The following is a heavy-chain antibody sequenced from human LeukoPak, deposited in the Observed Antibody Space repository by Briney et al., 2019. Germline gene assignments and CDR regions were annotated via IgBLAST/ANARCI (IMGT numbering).Heavy chain of an antibody. CDR2: ISGDGGTT. CDR3: AKVALGYCSGSSRYYFDY. Sequence: GGSLRLSCAASGLTSSSYAMGWVRQAPGKGLEWVSVISGDGGTTLYADTVKGRFTISRDNSNNTLYLQMNSLRAEDTALYYCAKVALGYCSGSSRYYFDYGGQGTLVTVSS. CDR1: GLTSSSYA. D-gene: IGHD2-15*01. J-gene: IGHJ4*02. V-gene: IGHV3-23*01.